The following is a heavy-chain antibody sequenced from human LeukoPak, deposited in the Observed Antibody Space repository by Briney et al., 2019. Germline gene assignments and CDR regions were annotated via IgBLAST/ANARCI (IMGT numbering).Heavy chain of an antibody. CDR3: ARASSTYYYDSSGYYPFDY. J-gene: IGHJ4*02. CDR2: IYYSGST. CDR1: GGSISNGDYY. D-gene: IGHD3-22*01. Sequence: PSQTLCLTCTVSGGSISNGDYYRSWIRQPPGKGLEWIGYIYYSGSTYYNPSLKSRVTISVDTSKNQFSLKLSSVTAADTAVYYCARASSTYYYDSSGYYPFDYWGQGTLVTVSS. V-gene: IGHV4-30-4*01.